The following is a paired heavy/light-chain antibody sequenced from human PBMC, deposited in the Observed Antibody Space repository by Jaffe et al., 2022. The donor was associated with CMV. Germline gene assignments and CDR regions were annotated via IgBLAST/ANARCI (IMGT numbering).Light chain of an antibody. CDR3: QQYKAYPYT. Sequence: DIQMTQSPSSLSASVGDRVTITCRASQGISNFLAWFQQKPGKAPESLIYDASNLRSGVPSKISGSGSGTEFTLTISSLQPEDFATYYCQQYKAYPYTFGQGTKLEIK. CDR1: QGISNF. V-gene: IGKV1-16*02. J-gene: IGKJ2*01. CDR2: DAS.
Heavy chain of an antibody. CDR3: VSPDLGTDGATRPQT. D-gene: IGHD1-26*01. CDR2: ISHSGTT. J-gene: IGHJ5*02. V-gene: IGHV4-4*02. Sequence: QVQLQESGPGLVRPSGTLSLTCVVSGDSISISKWWTWVRQPPGKGLEWVGEISHSGTTNYNPSLNSRATISVDRSKNQFFLKLTSVTAADTAVYFCVSPDLGTDGATRPQTWGQGTLVTVSS. CDR1: GDSISISKW.